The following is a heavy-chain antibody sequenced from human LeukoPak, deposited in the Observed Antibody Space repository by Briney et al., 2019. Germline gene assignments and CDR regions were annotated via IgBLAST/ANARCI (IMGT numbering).Heavy chain of an antibody. D-gene: IGHD6-19*01. CDR1: GYTFTGYY. Sequence: ASVKVSCKASGYTFTGYYMHWVRQAPGQGLEWMGWINPNSGGTNYAQKFQGRVTMTRDTSISTAYMELSRLRSDDTAVYYCARPVRGSGWYFDLWGRGTLVTVSS. V-gene: IGHV1-2*02. CDR2: INPNSGGT. CDR3: ARPVRGSGWYFDL. J-gene: IGHJ2*01.